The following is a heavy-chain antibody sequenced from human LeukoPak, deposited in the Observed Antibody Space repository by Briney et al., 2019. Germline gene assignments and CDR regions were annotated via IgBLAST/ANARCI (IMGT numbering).Heavy chain of an antibody. J-gene: IGHJ4*02. D-gene: IGHD1-1*01. CDR2: ISGSGGST. Sequence: PPGGSLRLSCAASGFTFSSYAMSWVRQAPGRGLEWVSAISGSGGSTYYADSVKGRITISRDYSKNALYLQINSLRAEDTAVYYCAKEREGTWRFSQTYCFDYWGQGTLVTVSS. V-gene: IGHV3-23*01. CDR3: AKEREGTWRFSQTYCFDY. CDR1: GFTFSSYA.